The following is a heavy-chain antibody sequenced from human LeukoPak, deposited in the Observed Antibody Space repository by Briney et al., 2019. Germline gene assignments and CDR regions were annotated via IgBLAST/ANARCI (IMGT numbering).Heavy chain of an antibody. D-gene: IGHD3-22*01. CDR1: GGSISSYY. Sequence: SETLSLTCTVSGGSISSYYWSWIRQPPGKGLHWIGYIYNSGSTNYYSSLKSRVTISVDTSKNQFSLKLSSVTAADTAVYYCACLTTADAFDIWGQGTMVTVSS. CDR3: ACLTTADAFDI. V-gene: IGHV4-59*01. J-gene: IGHJ3*02. CDR2: IYNSGST.